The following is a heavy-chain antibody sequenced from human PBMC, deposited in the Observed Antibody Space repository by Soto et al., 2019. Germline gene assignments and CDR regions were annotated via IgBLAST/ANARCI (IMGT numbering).Heavy chain of an antibody. D-gene: IGHD4-4*01. CDR3: ARSRDGYSFYFYYGMDG. CDR1: GFTFSSYG. J-gene: IGHJ6*02. Sequence: AGGSLRLSCAASGFTFSSYGMHWVRQAPGKGLEWMALILHDGSAEYCADSVKGRFTISRDNSKNTLYLQMNSLRAEDTAVYYCARSRDGYSFYFYYGMDGWGQGTTVTVSS. V-gene: IGHV3-30*03. CDR2: ILHDGSAE.